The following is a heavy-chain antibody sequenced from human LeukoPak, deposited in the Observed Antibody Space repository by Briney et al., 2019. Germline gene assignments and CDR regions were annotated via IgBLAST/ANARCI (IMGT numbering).Heavy chain of an antibody. CDR2: INHSGST. CDR1: GGSISSSSYY. CDR3: ARPPAGGAAGRYFDY. J-gene: IGHJ4*02. Sequence: PSETLSLTCTVSGGSISSSSYYWGWIRQPPGKGLEWIGEINHSGSTNYNPSLKSRVTISVDTSKNQFSLKLSSVTAADTAVYYCARPPAGGAAGRYFDYWGQGTLVTVSS. V-gene: IGHV4-39*07. D-gene: IGHD3-16*01.